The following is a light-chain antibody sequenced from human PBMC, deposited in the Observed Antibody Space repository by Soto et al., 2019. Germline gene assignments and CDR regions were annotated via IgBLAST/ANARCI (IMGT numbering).Light chain of an antibody. CDR1: QSISSN. CDR2: GAS. J-gene: IGKJ4*01. CDR3: QHYNNLPLT. Sequence: EIVMTKSPGTLSLSPGERATLSCRASQSISSNLAWYQQKPGQSPRLLIFGASTRAPGIPARFSGSGSGTEFTLAISSLQSKDFAVYYCQHYNNLPLTFGGGTEVEIK. V-gene: IGKV3-15*01.